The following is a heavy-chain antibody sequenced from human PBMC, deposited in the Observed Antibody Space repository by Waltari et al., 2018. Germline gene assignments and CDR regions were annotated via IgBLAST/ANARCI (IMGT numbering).Heavy chain of an antibody. J-gene: IGHJ3*02. Sequence: EVQLVQSGAEVKKPGATVKISCKVSGYTFTDYYMHWVQQAPGKGLEWMGLVYPEDGETIYAEKFQGRVTITADTSTDTAYMELSSLRSEDTAVYYCARDGGGLGSGSYRRVDAFDIWGQGTMVTVSS. CDR2: VYPEDGET. D-gene: IGHD1-26*01. CDR3: ARDGGGLGSGSYRRVDAFDI. CDR1: GYTFTDYY. V-gene: IGHV1-69-2*01.